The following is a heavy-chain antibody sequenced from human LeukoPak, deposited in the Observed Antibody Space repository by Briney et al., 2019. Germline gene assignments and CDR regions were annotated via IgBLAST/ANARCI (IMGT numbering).Heavy chain of an antibody. J-gene: IGHJ4*02. V-gene: IGHV3-30-3*01. CDR1: GFTFSSYA. CDR2: ISYDGSNK. CDR3: ARDGIAAAVPLDC. Sequence: GGSLRLSCAASGFTFSSYAMHWVRPAPGKGLEWVAVISYDGSNKYYADSVKGRFTISRDNSKNTLYLQMNSLRAEDTAVYYCARDGIAAAVPLDCWGQGTLVTVSS. D-gene: IGHD6-13*01.